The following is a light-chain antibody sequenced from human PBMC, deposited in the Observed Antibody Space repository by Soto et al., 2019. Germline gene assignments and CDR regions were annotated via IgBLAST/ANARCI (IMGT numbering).Light chain of an antibody. V-gene: IGLV1-40*01. CDR1: SSNIGAGYD. CDR2: GNS. J-gene: IGLJ2*01. Sequence: QAVVTQPPSVSGAPGQRVTISCTGSSSNIGAGYDVHWYQQLPGTAPKLLIYGNSNRPSGVPDRFSGSKSGTSASLAITGLQTGDEADYYCATWDGSLPGEVFGGGTKLTVL. CDR3: ATWDGSLPGEV.